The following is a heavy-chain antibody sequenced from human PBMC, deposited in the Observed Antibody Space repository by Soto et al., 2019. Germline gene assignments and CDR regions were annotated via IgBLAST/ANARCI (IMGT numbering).Heavy chain of an antibody. Sequence: QITLKESGPTLVKPTQTLTLTCTFSGFSLSTSGVGVGWIRQPPGKALEWLALIYWNDDKRYSPSLKSRLTITKDTSKNQVVLTMTNMDPVDTATYYCAHRPVAAAETYYFDYRGQGTLVTVSS. CDR2: IYWNDDK. CDR1: GFSLSTSGVG. CDR3: AHRPVAAAETYYFDY. D-gene: IGHD6-13*01. J-gene: IGHJ4*02. V-gene: IGHV2-5*01.